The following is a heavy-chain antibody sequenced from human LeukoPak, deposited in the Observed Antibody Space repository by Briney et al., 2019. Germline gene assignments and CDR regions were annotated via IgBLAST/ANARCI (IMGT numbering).Heavy chain of an antibody. J-gene: IGHJ4*02. Sequence: GGSLRLSCAASGFTFSTYSMNWVRQVPGKGLEWVANIKQDGSDKYYVDPVKGRFTISRDNAKNSLFLQMSSLRVEDTAVYYCARDNFDYWGQGTLVTVSS. V-gene: IGHV3-7*05. CDR2: IKQDGSDK. CDR1: GFTFSTYS. CDR3: ARDNFDY.